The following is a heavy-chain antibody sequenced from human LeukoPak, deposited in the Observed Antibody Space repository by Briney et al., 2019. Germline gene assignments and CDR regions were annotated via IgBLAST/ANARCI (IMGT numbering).Heavy chain of an antibody. D-gene: IGHD6-13*01. V-gene: IGHV1-69*01. CDR1: GGTFSSYA. J-gene: IGHJ6*03. Sequence: SVKVSCKAPGGTFSSYAISWVRQAPGQGLEWMGGIIPIFGTANYAQKFQGRVTITADESTSTAYMELSSLRSEDTAVYYCARELYSSSLGHYYYMDVWGKGTTVTVSS. CDR3: ARELYSSSLGHYYYMDV. CDR2: IIPIFGTA.